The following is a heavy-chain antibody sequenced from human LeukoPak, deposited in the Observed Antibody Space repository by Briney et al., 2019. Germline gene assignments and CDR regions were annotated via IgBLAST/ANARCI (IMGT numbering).Heavy chain of an antibody. Sequence: PGGSLRLSCAASGFTFTTFGIHWVRQAPGKGLEWVAAISPHGDIEYYTDSVKGRFTISGDNSKNMIYLQMNSLRGEDSAVYYCAKINNNDDYWGQGNLVTVSS. CDR1: GFTFTTFG. CDR2: ISPHGDIE. CDR3: AKINNNDDY. D-gene: IGHD1/OR15-1a*01. V-gene: IGHV3-30*18. J-gene: IGHJ4*02.